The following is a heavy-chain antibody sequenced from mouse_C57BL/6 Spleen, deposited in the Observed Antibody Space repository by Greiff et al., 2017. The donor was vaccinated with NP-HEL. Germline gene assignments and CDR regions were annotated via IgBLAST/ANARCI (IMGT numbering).Heavy chain of an antibody. CDR1: GYTFTDYN. CDR3: ARNCRIYYGNYAMDY. V-gene: IGHV1-18*01. Sequence: DVKLQESGPELVKPGASVKIPCKASGYTFTDYNMDWVKQSHGKSLEWIGDINPNNGGTIYNQKFKGKATLTVDKSSSTAYMELRSLTSEDTAVYYCARNCRIYYGNYAMDYWGQGTSVTVSA. J-gene: IGHJ4*01. CDR2: INPNNGGT. D-gene: IGHD2-1*01.